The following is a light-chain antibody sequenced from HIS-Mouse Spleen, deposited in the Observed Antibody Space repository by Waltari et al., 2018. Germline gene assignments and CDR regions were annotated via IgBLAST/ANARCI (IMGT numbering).Light chain of an antibody. V-gene: IGKV3-15*01. Sequence: EIVMTQSPATLSVSPGERATLSCRASQSVSSNLAWYQQKPGQAPRRLIYGASTRATGIPARLSGRGSGTECTLTISSLQSEDFAGYYCQQYNNWPPITFGGGTKVEIK. J-gene: IGKJ4*01. CDR2: GAS. CDR3: QQYNNWPPIT. CDR1: QSVSSN.